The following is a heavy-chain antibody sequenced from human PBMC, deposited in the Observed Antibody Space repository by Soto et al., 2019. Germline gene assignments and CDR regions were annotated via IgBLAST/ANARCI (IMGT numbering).Heavy chain of an antibody. Sequence: ASVNVSCKASGYTFTGYYMHWVRQAPGQGLEWMGWINPNSGGTNYAQKFQGRVTMTRDTSISTAYMELSRLRSDDTAVYYCAGRIAASLAFDVWGQGTMVTVSS. CDR1: GYTFTGYY. CDR2: INPNSGGT. D-gene: IGHD6-13*01. CDR3: AGRIAASLAFDV. J-gene: IGHJ3*01. V-gene: IGHV1-2*02.